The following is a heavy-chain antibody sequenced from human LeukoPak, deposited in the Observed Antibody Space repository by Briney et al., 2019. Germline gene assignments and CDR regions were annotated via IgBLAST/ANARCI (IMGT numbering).Heavy chain of an antibody. Sequence: PGGSLRLSCAASGFTFSSYAMSWVRQAPGKGLEWVSAISGSGGSTYYADSVKGRFTISRDNSKNTLYLQMNSLRAEDMAVYYCARDREQFDAFDIWGQGTIVTVSS. CDR1: GFTFSSYA. D-gene: IGHD1/OR15-1a*01. CDR2: ISGSGGST. J-gene: IGHJ3*02. CDR3: ARDREQFDAFDI. V-gene: IGHV3-23*01.